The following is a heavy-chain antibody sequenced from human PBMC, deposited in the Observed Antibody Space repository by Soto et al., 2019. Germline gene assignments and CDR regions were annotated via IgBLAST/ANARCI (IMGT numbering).Heavy chain of an antibody. CDR1: GFTFSSYA. CDR2: ISYDGSNK. D-gene: IGHD2-21*02. V-gene: IGHV3-30-3*01. Sequence: QVQLVESGGGVVQPGRSLRLSCAASGFTFSSYAMHWVRQAPGKGLEWVAVISYDGSNKSYADSVKGRFTISRDNSKNTLYMQMNSLRAEDTAVYYCARPYCGGDCYSDAFDIWGQGTMVTVSS. J-gene: IGHJ3*02. CDR3: ARPYCGGDCYSDAFDI.